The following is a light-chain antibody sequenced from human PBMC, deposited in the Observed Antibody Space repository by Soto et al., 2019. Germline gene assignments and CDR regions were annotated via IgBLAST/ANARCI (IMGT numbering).Light chain of an antibody. Sequence: QSVLTQPPSVSGAPGQRVTIACTGTNSNIGAGYDVHWYQLFPGGAPTLLISGYYHRPSGVSDRVSGSKSGTSASLAISGLQAEDEADYYCHSYHSGHIGVIFGTGTKLNVL. J-gene: IGLJ1*01. CDR3: HSYHSGHIGVI. CDR2: GYY. V-gene: IGLV1-40*01. CDR1: NSNIGAGYD.